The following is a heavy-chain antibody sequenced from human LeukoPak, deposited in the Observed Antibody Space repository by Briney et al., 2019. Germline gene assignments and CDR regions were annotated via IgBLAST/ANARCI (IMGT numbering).Heavy chain of an antibody. J-gene: IGHJ4*02. CDR3: ARDWSMNYYDSSGYYPPRD. CDR1: GFTFSSYG. D-gene: IGHD3-22*01. Sequence: PGRSLRLSCAASGFTFSSYGMHWVRQAPGKGLVWVAVISYDGSNKYYADSVKGRFIISRDNSKNTLYLQMNSLRAEDTAVYYCARDWSMNYYDSSGYYPPRDWGQGTLVTVSS. V-gene: IGHV3-30*03. CDR2: ISYDGSNK.